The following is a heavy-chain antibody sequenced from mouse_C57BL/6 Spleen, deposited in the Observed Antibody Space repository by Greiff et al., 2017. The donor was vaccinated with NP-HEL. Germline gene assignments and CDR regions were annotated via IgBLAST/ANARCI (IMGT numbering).Heavy chain of an antibody. Sequence: EVQLQQSGAELVRPGASVKLSCTASGFNIKDYYMHWVKQRPEQGLEWIGRIDPEDGDTEYAPKFQGKATMTADTSSNTAYLQLSSLTSEDTAGGGGKRKGEKGRSWFAYWGQGTLVTVSA. CDR2: IDPEDGDT. V-gene: IGHV14-1*01. CDR1: GFNIKDYY. J-gene: IGHJ3*01. CDR3: KRKGEKGRSWFAY.